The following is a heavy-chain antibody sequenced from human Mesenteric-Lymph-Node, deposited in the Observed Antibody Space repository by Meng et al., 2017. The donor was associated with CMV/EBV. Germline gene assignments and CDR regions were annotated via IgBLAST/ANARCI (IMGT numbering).Heavy chain of an antibody. CDR1: GFIFSSYA. D-gene: IGHD6-13*01. J-gene: IGHJ4*02. V-gene: IGHV3-23*01. CDR3: ARLRTYTSSWYFDY. CDR2: IGGSRGTT. Sequence: GGSLRLSCAASGFIFSSYAMSWVRQAPGKGLEWVSSIGGSRGTTYYAESVKGRFTISRDSSKNMLYLQMNSLRAEDTAVYYCARLRTYTSSWYFDYWGQGTLVTVSS.